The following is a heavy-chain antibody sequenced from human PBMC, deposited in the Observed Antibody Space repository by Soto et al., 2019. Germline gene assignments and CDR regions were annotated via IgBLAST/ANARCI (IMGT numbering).Heavy chain of an antibody. D-gene: IGHD3-22*01. CDR1: GFTFSIYS. V-gene: IGHV3-23*01. CDR2: IRGSADST. Sequence: GGSLRLSCAVSGFTFSIYSMRWVRQAPGKRLERVSAIRGSADSTYYADSVKGRFTISRHNSTSTLYLQMNSLRAEDTAVYYCAKDRYRSTLIVHFDYSGQGTPVTVYS. J-gene: IGHJ4*02. CDR3: AKDRYRSTLIVHFDY.